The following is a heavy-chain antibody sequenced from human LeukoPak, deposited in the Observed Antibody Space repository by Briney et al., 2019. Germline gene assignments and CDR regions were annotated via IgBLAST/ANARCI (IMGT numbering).Heavy chain of an antibody. Sequence: PSETLSLTCTVSGGSISSYYWSWNRQPPGKGLEWIGYIYYTGTTNYNPSLRSRVTISVDTSKNQFSLRLSSVTATDTAVYYCARHAHIVAATGSFDFWGQGTLVTVPS. V-gene: IGHV4-59*08. J-gene: IGHJ4*02. CDR3: ARHAHIVAATGSFDF. CDR1: GGSISSYY. CDR2: IYYTGTT. D-gene: IGHD1-26*01.